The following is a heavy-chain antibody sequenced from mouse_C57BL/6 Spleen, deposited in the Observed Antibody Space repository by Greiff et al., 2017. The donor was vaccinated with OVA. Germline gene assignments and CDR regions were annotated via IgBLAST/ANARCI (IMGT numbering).Heavy chain of an antibody. CDR1: GYSFTDYN. CDR3: ARGGYYGSSFYAMDY. J-gene: IGHJ4*01. CDR2: INPNYGTT. Sequence: VHVKQSGPELVKPGASVKISCKASGYSFTDYNMNWVKQSNGKSLEWIGVINPNYGTTSYNQKFKGKATLTVDQSSSTAYMQLNSLTSEDSAVYYCARGGYYGSSFYAMDYWGRGTSVTVSS. V-gene: IGHV1-39*01. D-gene: IGHD1-1*01.